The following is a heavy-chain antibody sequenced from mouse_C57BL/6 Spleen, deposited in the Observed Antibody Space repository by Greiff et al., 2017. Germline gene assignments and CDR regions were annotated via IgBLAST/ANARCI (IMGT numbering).Heavy chain of an antibody. V-gene: IGHV1-52*01. CDR1: GYTFTSYW. J-gene: IGHJ1*03. CDR2: INPSDSET. Sequence: VQLQQSGAELVRPGSSVKLSCKASGYTFTSYWMHWVKQRPIQGLEWIGNINPSDSETHYNQKFKDKATLTVDKSSSTAYMQLSSLTSEDAAVYYCARSRWYFDVWGTGTTVTVAS. CDR3: ARSRWYFDV.